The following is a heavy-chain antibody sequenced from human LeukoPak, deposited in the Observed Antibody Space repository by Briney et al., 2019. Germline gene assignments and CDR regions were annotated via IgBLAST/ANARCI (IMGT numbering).Heavy chain of an antibody. CDR2: ISSSSSTI. J-gene: IGHJ4*02. D-gene: IGHD3-22*01. CDR1: GFTFSSYG. CDR3: ARGGHYDSSGYYRPTDY. Sequence: GGSLRLSCAASGFTFSSYGMTWVRQAPGKGLEWVSYISSSSSTIYYADSVKGRFTISRDNAKNSLYLQMNSLRAEDTALYYCARGGHYDSSGYYRPTDYWGQGTLVTVSS. V-gene: IGHV3-48*04.